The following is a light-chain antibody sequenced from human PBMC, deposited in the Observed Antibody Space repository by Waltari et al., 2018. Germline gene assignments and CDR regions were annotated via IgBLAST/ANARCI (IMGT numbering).Light chain of an antibody. Sequence: QSVLSQPASLSGSPGQSITTSCRGTSRDVGGYAYVSWYLQPPGQVPRLILYDVNNRPSGISSRFSGSKFGNLASLTISDLQPDDEADYYCASYVVGGARVFGGGTKLTVL. CDR1: SRDVGGYAY. J-gene: IGLJ3*02. CDR3: ASYVVGGARV. V-gene: IGLV2-14*03. CDR2: DVN.